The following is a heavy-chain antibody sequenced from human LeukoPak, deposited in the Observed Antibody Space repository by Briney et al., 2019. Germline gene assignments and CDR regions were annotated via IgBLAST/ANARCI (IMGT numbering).Heavy chain of an antibody. CDR1: GFPFSAYA. J-gene: IGHJ4*02. CDR2: ISSSSSTI. Sequence: PGGSLRLSCVASGFPFSAYALSWVRQAPGKGLEWVSYISSSSSTIYYADSVKGRFTISRDNAKNSLYLQMNSLRAEDTAVYYCARDKILGGYGSRNFDYWGQGTLVTVSS. V-gene: IGHV3-48*04. CDR3: ARDKILGGYGSRNFDY. D-gene: IGHD3-10*01.